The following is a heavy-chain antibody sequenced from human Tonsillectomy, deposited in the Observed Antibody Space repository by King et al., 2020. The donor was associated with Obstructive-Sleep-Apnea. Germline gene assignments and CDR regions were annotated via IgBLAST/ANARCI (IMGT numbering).Heavy chain of an antibody. CDR1: GFSFGSYW. CDR3: ARGGENVFDL. CDR2: INNDGSST. V-gene: IGHV3-74*01. Sequence: VQLVESGGGLAQPGGSLRLSCAASGFSFGSYWMHWVRQAPGKGLVWVSRINNDGSSTIYAASVKGRFTVSRDNTKKPVYLEMNSLRDEDTAVYSCARGGENVFDLWGQGTMVTVSS. J-gene: IGHJ3*01.